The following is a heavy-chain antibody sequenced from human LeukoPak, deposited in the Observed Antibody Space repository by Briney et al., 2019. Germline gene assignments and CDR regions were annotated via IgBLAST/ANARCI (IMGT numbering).Heavy chain of an antibody. CDR2: IYHSGST. D-gene: IGHD6-13*01. V-gene: IGHV4-34*01. CDR3: VSSGSWYYFDY. CDR1: GGSFSGYY. Sequence: SETLSLSCAVYGGSFSGYYWSWIRQPPGKGLEWIGEIYHSGSTNYNPSLKSRVTISVDKSKNQFSLKLSSVTAADTAVYYCVSSGSWYYFDYWGQGTLVTVSS. J-gene: IGHJ4*02.